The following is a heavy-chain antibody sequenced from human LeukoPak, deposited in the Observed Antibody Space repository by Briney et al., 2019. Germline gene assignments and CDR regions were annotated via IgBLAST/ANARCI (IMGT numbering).Heavy chain of an antibody. CDR1: GFTFSSYA. J-gene: IGHJ4*02. Sequence: GGSLRLSCAASGFTFSSYAMHWVRQAPGKGLVWVAVISYDGSNKYYADSVKGRFTISRDNSKNTLYLQMNSLRAEDTAVYYCARGVWRQDIVVVPAAVFDYWGQGTLVTVSS. D-gene: IGHD2-2*01. CDR2: ISYDGSNK. V-gene: IGHV3-30-3*01. CDR3: ARGVWRQDIVVVPAAVFDY.